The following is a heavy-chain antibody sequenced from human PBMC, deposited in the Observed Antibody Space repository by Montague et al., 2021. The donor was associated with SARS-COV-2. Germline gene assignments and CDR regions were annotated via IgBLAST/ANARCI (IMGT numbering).Heavy chain of an antibody. CDR1: GGSFSNYY. Sequence: SETLSLTCAISGGSFSNYYWSWIRQPPGKGLEWIGEVNQSGTTIYNPSVKSGVTISEDTSKNQFYLRSNSVTAADTAVYYCANFRRTQLLFGTLYYGMDVWGQGTTVTVSS. CDR3: ANFRRTQLLFGTLYYGMDV. CDR2: VNQSGTT. J-gene: IGHJ6*02. V-gene: IGHV4-34*01. D-gene: IGHD2-2*01.